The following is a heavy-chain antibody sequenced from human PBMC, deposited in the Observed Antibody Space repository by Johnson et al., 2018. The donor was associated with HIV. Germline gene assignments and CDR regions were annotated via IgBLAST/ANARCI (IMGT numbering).Heavy chain of an antibody. V-gene: IGHV3-30*14. CDR3: AREYDAFDI. J-gene: IGHJ3*02. Sequence: QVQLVESGGGVVQPGRSLRLSCAASGFTFSSNAIHWVRQAPGKGLEWVAFIRYDGSNKYYADSVKGRFTISRDNSKNTLYLQMNSLRAEDTAVYYCAREYDAFDIWGQGTMVTVS. CDR1: GFTFSSNA. CDR2: IRYDGSNK.